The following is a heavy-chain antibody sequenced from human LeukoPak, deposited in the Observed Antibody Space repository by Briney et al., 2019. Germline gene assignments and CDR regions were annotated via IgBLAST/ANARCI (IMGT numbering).Heavy chain of an antibody. V-gene: IGHV1-8*02. CDR2: MNPNSGNT. J-gene: IGHJ5*02. Sequence: ASVKVSCKASGYTFTTYEIHWVRQAPGQGLEWMGWMNPNSGNTAYVQKFQGRVTMTRTTSINTAYMELSGLRSADTAVYYCARAGYCSGGSCRCTFPWGQGTLVTVSS. CDR1: GYTFTTYE. D-gene: IGHD2-15*01. CDR3: ARAGYCSGGSCRCTFP.